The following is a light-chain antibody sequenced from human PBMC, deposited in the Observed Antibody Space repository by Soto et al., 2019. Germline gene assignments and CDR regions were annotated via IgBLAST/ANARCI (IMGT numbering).Light chain of an antibody. CDR2: VGA. J-gene: IGKJ3*01. V-gene: IGKV1-39*01. Sequence: DIPMTQSPSSLSASVGARVTINCRASENIGSHLNWYQQKPGQAPKALIYVGARLQSGVPSRFSGSGSETDFTLTISSLQPEDVATYYCQQSYSAPQFTFGPGTKVEIK. CDR1: ENIGSH. CDR3: QQSYSAPQFT.